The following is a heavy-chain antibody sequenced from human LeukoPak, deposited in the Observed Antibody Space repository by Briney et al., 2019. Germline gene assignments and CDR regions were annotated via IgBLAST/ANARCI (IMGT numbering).Heavy chain of an antibody. V-gene: IGHV4-4*07. J-gene: IGHJ6*03. CDR1: GGSISSYY. CDR2: IDTSGNT. CDR3: ARASQFGELTPVGRYYYYYYMDV. Sequence: TSETLSLTCTVSGGSISSYYWSWIRQPAGKGLEWIGRIDTSGNTNYKPSLKSRVTMSVDTSKNQFSLKLSSVTAADTAVYYCARASQFGELTPVGRYYYYYYMDVWGKGTTVTISS. D-gene: IGHD3-10*01.